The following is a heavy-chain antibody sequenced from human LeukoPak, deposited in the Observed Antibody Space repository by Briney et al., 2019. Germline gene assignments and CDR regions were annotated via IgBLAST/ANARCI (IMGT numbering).Heavy chain of an antibody. J-gene: IGHJ3*02. D-gene: IGHD2-8*01. CDR3: VKEANGFDM. V-gene: IGHV3-23*01. Sequence: GGSLRLSCAASGFTFPRSAMSWVRQAPGKGLEWVSTIVGHGVSTYYADSVRGRFTISRDNSRDTLYLQMNSLRAEDTALYYCVKEANGFDMWGLGTMVTVSS. CDR1: GFTFPRSA. CDR2: IVGHGVST.